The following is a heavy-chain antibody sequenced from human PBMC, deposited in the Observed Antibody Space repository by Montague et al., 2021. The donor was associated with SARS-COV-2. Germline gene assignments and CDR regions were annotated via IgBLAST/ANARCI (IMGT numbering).Heavy chain of an antibody. Sequence: SETLSLTCTVSGXSIRSYHWTWIRQPPGKGLEWIGRISYSGRTIYNPSLKSRVTISVDTSKNQFFLNLRSMVAADTAIYYCTRDRGIAAADNYYYGMDVWGPGTTVTVSS. CDR2: ISYSGRT. CDR3: TRDRGIAAADNYYYGMDV. J-gene: IGHJ6*02. V-gene: IGHV4-59*13. CDR1: GXSIRSYH. D-gene: IGHD6-13*01.